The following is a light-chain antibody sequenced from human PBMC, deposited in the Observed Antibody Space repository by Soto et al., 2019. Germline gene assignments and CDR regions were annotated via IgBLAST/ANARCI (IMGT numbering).Light chain of an antibody. Sequence: SYELTQAPSVSVGPGQTARITCAGNNLGEKSVHWYKQRPGQAPILVIFDDRDRASGIPERISGSNSDNTATLTISGVEARDEADYFCEVWDNSRDVVVFGGGTKVTVL. CDR1: NLGEKS. CDR2: DDR. CDR3: EVWDNSRDVVV. V-gene: IGLV3-21*02. J-gene: IGLJ3*02.